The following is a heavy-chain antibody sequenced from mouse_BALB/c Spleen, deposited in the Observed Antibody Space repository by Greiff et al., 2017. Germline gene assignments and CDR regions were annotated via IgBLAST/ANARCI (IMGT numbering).Heavy chain of an antibody. CDR2: IDPSDSET. CDR1: GYSFTSYW. D-gene: IGHD4-1*01. V-gene: IGHV1S126*01. J-gene: IGHJ4*01. CDR3: ARAGTGNAMDY. Sequence: VQRVESGPQLVRPGASVKISCKASGYSFTSYWMHWVKQRPGQGLEWIGMIDPSDSETRLNQKFKDKATLTVDKSSSTAYMQLSSPTSEDSAVYYCARAGTGNAMDYWGQGTSVTVAS.